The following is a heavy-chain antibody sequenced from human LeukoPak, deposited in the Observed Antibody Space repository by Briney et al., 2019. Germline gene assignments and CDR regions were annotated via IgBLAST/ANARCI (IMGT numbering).Heavy chain of an antibody. J-gene: IGHJ4*02. CDR1: GGSFSGYY. Sequence: PSETLSLTCAVYGGSFSGYYWSWIRQPPGKGLEWIGEINHSGSTNYNPSLKSRVTISVDTSKNQFSLKLTSVTAADTAVYYCARERGRATRNDYWGQGTLVTVSS. CDR2: INHSGST. CDR3: ARERGRATRNDY. V-gene: IGHV4-34*01. D-gene: IGHD1-1*01.